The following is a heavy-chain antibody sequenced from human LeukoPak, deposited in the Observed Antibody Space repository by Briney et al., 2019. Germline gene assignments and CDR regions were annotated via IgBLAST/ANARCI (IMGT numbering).Heavy chain of an antibody. Sequence: SETLSLTCTVSGGSISSYYWSWIRQPPGKGLEWIGYIYYSGSTNYNPSLKSRVTISVDTSKNQFSLKLSSVTAADTAVYYCARVYYYDSSVYQYYFDYWGQGTLVTVSS. CDR3: ARVYYYDSSVYQYYFDY. CDR1: GGSISSYY. V-gene: IGHV4-59*01. J-gene: IGHJ4*02. CDR2: IYYSGST. D-gene: IGHD3-22*01.